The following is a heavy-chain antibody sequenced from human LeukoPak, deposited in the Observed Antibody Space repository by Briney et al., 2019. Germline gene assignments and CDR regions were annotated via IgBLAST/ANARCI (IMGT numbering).Heavy chain of an antibody. V-gene: IGHV3-30*04. Sequence: PGGSLRLSCAVSGFTFSSFPFHWVRQAPGKGLEWVAAISTDGSYKYHGDSVRGRFTISRDNFKKTCYLQMDSLRVEDTAVYYCARETSSEIIGGMDVRGQGTTVTVTS. D-gene: IGHD3-22*01. CDR3: ARETSSEIIGGMDV. J-gene: IGHJ6*02. CDR1: GFTFSSFP. CDR2: ISTDGSYK.